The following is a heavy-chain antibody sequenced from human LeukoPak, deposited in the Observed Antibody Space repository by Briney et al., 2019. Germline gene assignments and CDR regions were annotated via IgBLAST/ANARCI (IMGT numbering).Heavy chain of an antibody. CDR1: GGSISSYY. Sequence: SETLSLTCTVSGGSISSYYWSWIRQPAGKGLEWIGRIYTSGSTNYNPSLKSRVTISVDTSKNQFSLKLSSVTAADTAVYYCASTPIMGGYFDWLEFDYWGQGTLVTVSS. D-gene: IGHD3-9*01. V-gene: IGHV4-4*07. CDR2: IYTSGST. J-gene: IGHJ4*02. CDR3: ASTPIMGGYFDWLEFDY.